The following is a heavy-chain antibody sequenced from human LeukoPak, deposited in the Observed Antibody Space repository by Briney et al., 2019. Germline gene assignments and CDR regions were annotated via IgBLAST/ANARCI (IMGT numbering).Heavy chain of an antibody. V-gene: IGHV4-34*01. CDR3: ARLGYCSSTRCYTPVDY. D-gene: IGHD2-2*02. Sequence: PSETLSLTCAVSGGSFSGYYWSWLRQPPGKGLEWLWEINHSGCTNYNPPLKSRVTISVDTSKNQFSLKLSSVTAADTAVYYCARLGYCSSTRCYTPVDYWGQGTLVTVSS. J-gene: IGHJ4*02. CDR1: GGSFSGYY. CDR2: INHSGCT.